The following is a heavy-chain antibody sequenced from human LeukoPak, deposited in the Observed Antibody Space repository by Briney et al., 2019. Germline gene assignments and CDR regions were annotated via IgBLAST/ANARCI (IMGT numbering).Heavy chain of an antibody. V-gene: IGHV3-48*01. J-gene: IGHJ6*02. CDR1: GFTFSSYS. Sequence: GGSLRLSCAASGFTFSSYSMNWVRQAPGKGLEWVSYISSSSSTIYYADSVKGRFTISRDNAKNSLYLQMNSLRAEDTAVYYCARDDYYDSSGYYYVPHGMDVWGQGTTVTVSS. CDR3: ARDDYYDSSGYYYVPHGMDV. CDR2: ISSSSSTI. D-gene: IGHD3-22*01.